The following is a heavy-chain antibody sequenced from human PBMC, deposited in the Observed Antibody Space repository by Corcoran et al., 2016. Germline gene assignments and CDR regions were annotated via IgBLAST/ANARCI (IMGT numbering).Heavy chain of an antibody. J-gene: IGHJ6*02. CDR2: ISSSSSYI. CDR1: GFTFSSYS. V-gene: IGHV3-21*01. D-gene: IGHD2-2*01. CDR3: ARERGPAATV. Sequence: EVQLVESGGGLVKPGGSLRLSCAASGFTFSSYSMNWVRQAPGKGLEWVSSISSSSSYIYYADSVKGRFTISRDNAKNSLYLQMNSRRAEDTAVYYCARERGPAATVWGQGTTVTVSS.